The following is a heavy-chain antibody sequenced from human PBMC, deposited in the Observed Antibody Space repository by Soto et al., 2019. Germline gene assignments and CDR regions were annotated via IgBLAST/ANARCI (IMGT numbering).Heavy chain of an antibody. CDR3: AKTETFNGYYNAFDY. J-gene: IGHJ4*02. CDR2: ISGGGGST. V-gene: IGHV3-23*01. CDR1: GFSFAGYA. Sequence: GGSLRLSCSASGFSFAGYALTWVRLAPGKGLEWVASISGGGGSTYYTDSVKGRFSISRDNSNRVVYLQMGSLTAGDTAVYYCAKTETFNGYYNAFDYWGQGTRVTVSS. D-gene: IGHD3-9*01.